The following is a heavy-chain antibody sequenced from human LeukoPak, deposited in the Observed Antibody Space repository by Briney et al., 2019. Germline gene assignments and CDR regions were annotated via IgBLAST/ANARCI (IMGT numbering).Heavy chain of an antibody. CDR2: IYYSGST. J-gene: IGHJ4*02. CDR3: ARNYDILTGYYVLDY. D-gene: IGHD3-9*01. Sequence: SETLSLTCTVSGGSISSYYWSWIRQPPGKGLEWIGYIYYSGSTNYNPSLKSRVTISVDTSKNQFSLKLSSVTAADTAVYYCARNYDILTGYYVLDYWGQGTLDTVSS. V-gene: IGHV4-59*01. CDR1: GGSISSYY.